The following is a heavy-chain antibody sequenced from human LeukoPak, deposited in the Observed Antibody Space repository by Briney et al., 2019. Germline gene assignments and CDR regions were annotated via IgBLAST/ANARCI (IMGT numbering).Heavy chain of an antibody. CDR3: STPLEEQLVFDY. CDR2: ISYDGSNK. CDR1: GGTFSSYA. J-gene: IGHJ4*02. V-gene: IGHV3-30-3*01. D-gene: IGHD6-13*01. Sequence: SCKASGGTFSSYAMHWVRQAPGKGLEWVAVISYDGSNKYYADSVKGRFTISRDNSKNTLYLQMNSLRAEDTAVYYCSTPLEEQLVFDYWGQGTLVTVSS.